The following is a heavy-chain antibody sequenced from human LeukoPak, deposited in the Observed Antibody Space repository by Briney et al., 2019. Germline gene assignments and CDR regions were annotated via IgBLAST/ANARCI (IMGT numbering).Heavy chain of an antibody. CDR2: IKSKTDGGTT. D-gene: IGHD2-2*01. Sequence: GGSLRLSCAASGFTFSNAWMSWVRQAPGKGLEWVGRIKSKTDGGTTDYAAPVKGRFTISRDDSKNTLYLQMNSLKTEDTAVYYCTTTDQKVAYYFDYWGQGTLVTVSS. J-gene: IGHJ4*02. V-gene: IGHV3-15*01. CDR1: GFTFSNAW. CDR3: TTTDQKVAYYFDY.